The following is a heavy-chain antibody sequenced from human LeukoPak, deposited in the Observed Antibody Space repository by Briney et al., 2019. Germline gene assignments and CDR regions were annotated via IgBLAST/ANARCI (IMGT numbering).Heavy chain of an antibody. CDR1: GYTLTELS. CDR2: FDPEDGET. J-gene: IGHJ3*02. Sequence: ASVKVSCKVSGYTLTELSMHWVRQAPGKGLEWMGGFDPEDGETIYAQEFQGRVTMTEDTSTDTAYMELSSLRSEDTAVYYCATDLLRYCGGDCWRAFDIWGQGTMVTVSS. CDR3: ATDLLRYCGGDCWRAFDI. D-gene: IGHD2-21*02. V-gene: IGHV1-24*01.